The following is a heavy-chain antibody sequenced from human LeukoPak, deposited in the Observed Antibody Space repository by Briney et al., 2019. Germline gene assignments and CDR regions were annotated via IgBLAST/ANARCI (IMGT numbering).Heavy chain of an antibody. D-gene: IGHD1-26*01. J-gene: IGHJ4*02. V-gene: IGHV3-21*01. CDR3: ARDERVGTTKIFDC. Sequence: PGGSLRLSCAASGFTFSSYSMNWVRQAPGKGLEWVSFINSSSSYIYYAASVKGRFTISRDNAKNSLYLQMNRLRAEDTAVYYCARDERVGTTKIFDCWGQGTLATVSS. CDR2: INSSSSYI. CDR1: GFTFSSYS.